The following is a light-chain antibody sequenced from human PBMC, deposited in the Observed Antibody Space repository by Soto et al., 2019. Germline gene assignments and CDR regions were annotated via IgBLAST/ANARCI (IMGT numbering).Light chain of an antibody. CDR2: DVF. CDR1: QSISGW. J-gene: IGKJ1*01. Sequence: IQLKQSPSSLSASVGDRVTITCRASQSISGWLAWYQQKPGRAPKLLIYDVFSLKSGVPSSFSGSGSGPEFTLTISSLQPEDFATYYCQQYHTYSLTFGQGTKVHIK. V-gene: IGKV1-5*01. CDR3: QQYHTYSLT.